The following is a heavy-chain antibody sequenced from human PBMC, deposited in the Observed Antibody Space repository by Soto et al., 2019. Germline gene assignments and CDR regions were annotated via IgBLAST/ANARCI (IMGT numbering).Heavy chain of an antibody. CDR1: GYSFTSYW. Sequence: PGESLKISCKASGYSFTSYWIGWVRQLPGKGLEWMGIIYPGDSDTRYSPSFQGQVTISADKSISTAYLQWSSLKASDTAMYCCARQMAYYCSSSSHTLVYGGQGTLVTASS. CDR3: ARQMAYYCSSSSHTLVY. D-gene: IGHD3-22*01. V-gene: IGHV5-51*01. J-gene: IGHJ4*02. CDR2: IYPGDSDT.